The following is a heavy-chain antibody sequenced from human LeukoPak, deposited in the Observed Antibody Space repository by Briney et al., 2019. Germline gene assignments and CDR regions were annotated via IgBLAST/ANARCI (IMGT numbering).Heavy chain of an antibody. CDR3: ARGGYCSSTSCYYFDY. J-gene: IGHJ4*02. CDR1: RFTFISYW. CDR2: INSDGSST. Sequence: GGSLSLSCAASRFTFISYWMHWVRQAPGKGRVWVSRINSDGSSTSYADSVKGRFTISRDNAKNTLYLQMNSLRAEDTAVYYCARGGYCSSTSCYYFDYWGQGTLVTVSS. D-gene: IGHD2-2*01. V-gene: IGHV3-74*01.